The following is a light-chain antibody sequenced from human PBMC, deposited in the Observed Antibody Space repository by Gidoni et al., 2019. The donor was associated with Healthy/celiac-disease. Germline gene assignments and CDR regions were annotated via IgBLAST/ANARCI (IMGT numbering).Light chain of an antibody. Sequence: IQMTHSPSSLSASVGDRVTITCQASQDISNYLNWYQQKPGKAPKLLIYEASNLETGVPSRFSGSGSGTDFTFTISSLQPEDIATYYCQQYDNLPFTFGPGTKVDIK. CDR2: EAS. CDR1: QDISNY. J-gene: IGKJ3*01. V-gene: IGKV1-33*01. CDR3: QQYDNLPFT.